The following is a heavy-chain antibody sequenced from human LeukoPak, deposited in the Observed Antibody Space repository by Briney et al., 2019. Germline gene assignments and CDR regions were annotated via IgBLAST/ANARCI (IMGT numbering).Heavy chain of an antibody. CDR2: IYYSGST. J-gene: IGHJ4*02. CDR1: GGSISSYY. V-gene: IGHV4-59*08. Sequence: PSETLSLTCTVSGGSISSYYWSWIRQPPGKGLEWIGYIYYSGSTNYNPSLKGRVTISVDTSKNQFSLKLSSVTAADTAVYYCAVLYYYDSSGYFDYWGQGTLVTVSS. D-gene: IGHD3-22*01. CDR3: AVLYYYDSSGYFDY.